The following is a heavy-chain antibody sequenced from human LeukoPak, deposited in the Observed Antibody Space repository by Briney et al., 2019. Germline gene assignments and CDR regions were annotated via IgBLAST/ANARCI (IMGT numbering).Heavy chain of an antibody. CDR1: GFTFSSYS. Sequence: GGSLRLSCAASGFTFSSYSMNWVGQAPGKGLEWVSSISSSSSYIYYADSVKGRFTISRDNAKNSLYLQMNSLRAEDTAVYYCARDCPSKQWLAPYYYYGMDVWGQGTTVTVSS. D-gene: IGHD6-19*01. V-gene: IGHV3-21*01. CDR3: ARDCPSKQWLAPYYYYGMDV. CDR2: ISSSSSYI. J-gene: IGHJ6*02.